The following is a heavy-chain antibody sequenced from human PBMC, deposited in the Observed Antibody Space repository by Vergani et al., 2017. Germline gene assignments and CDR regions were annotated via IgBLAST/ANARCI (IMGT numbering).Heavy chain of an antibody. CDR3: ARVQDYGGNTPYYYYYGMDV. J-gene: IGHJ6*02. V-gene: IGHV4-61*02. CDR1: GASISSGSYY. D-gene: IGHD4-23*01. CDR2: FYTGGGT. Sequence: QVQLQESGPGLVRPSQTLSLTCTVSGASISSGSYYWSWFRQPAGKRLEWIGRFYTGGGTNYNPSLKSRVTISVDTSKNQFSLQLSSVTAADTAVYYCARVQDYGGNTPYYYYYGMDVWGQGTTVTVSS.